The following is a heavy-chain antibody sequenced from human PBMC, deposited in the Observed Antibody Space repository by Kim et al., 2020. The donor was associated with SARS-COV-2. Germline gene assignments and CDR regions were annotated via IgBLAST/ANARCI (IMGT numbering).Heavy chain of an antibody. J-gene: IGHJ3*02. CDR1: GYTFTSYY. Sequence: ASVKVSCKASGYTFTSYYMHWVRQAPVQGLEWMGIINPSGGSTGYAQKFQGRVTMTRDTSTSTVYMELSSLRSEDTAVYYCARDQIPYYYGSGSYYSAFDIWGQGTMVTVSS. D-gene: IGHD3-10*01. V-gene: IGHV1-46*01. CDR2: INPSGGST. CDR3: ARDQIPYYYGSGSYYSAFDI.